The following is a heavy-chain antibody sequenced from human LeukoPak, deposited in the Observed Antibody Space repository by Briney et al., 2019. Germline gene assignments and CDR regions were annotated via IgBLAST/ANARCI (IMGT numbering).Heavy chain of an antibody. J-gene: IGHJ6*02. CDR3: ARGLGSYYHYYGMDV. V-gene: IGHV1-69*01. CDR2: IIPIFGTA. CDR1: GGTFSSYA. Sequence: SVTVSCKASGGTFSSYAISWVRQAPGQGLEWMGGIIPIFGTANYAQKFQGRVTITADESTSTAYMELSSLRSEDTAVYYCARGLGSYYHYYGMDVWGQGTTVTVSS. D-gene: IGHD1-26*01.